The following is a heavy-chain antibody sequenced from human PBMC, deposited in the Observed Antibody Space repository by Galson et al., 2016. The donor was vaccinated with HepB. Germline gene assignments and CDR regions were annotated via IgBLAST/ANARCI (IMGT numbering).Heavy chain of an antibody. CDR1: GFTFSSYV. CDR2: ISYDGSNE. V-gene: IGHV3-30-3*01. CDR3: AKVGLERAAPID. Sequence: SLRLSCAASGFTFSSYVMYWVRQAPGKGLEWVAVISYDGSNEYYANSVKGRFTISGDNSKNTVYLQINSLRAEDTAVYYCAKVGLERAAPIDWGQGTMVSVSS. J-gene: IGHJ3*01. D-gene: IGHD3-16*01.